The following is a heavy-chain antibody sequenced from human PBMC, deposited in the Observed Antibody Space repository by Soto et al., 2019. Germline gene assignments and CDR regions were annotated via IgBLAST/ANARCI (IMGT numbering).Heavy chain of an antibody. V-gene: IGHV4-31*03. CDR1: GGSISSGGYY. CDR2: IYYSGST. J-gene: IGHJ3*02. Sequence: PSETLSLTCTVSGGSISSGGYYWSWIRQHPGKGLEWIGYIYYSGSTYYNPSLKSRVTISVDTSKNQFSLKLSSVTAADTAVYYCARGRGYYYDSSGYLDAFDIWGQGTMVTVSS. CDR3: ARGRGYYYDSSGYLDAFDI. D-gene: IGHD3-22*01.